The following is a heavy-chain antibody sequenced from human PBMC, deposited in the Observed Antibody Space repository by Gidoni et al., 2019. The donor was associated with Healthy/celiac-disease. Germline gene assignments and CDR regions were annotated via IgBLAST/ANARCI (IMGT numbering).Heavy chain of an antibody. J-gene: IGHJ6*03. CDR1: GFTFSSYA. CDR3: ASKRAHDLYYYYMDV. V-gene: IGHV3-30-3*01. Sequence: QVQLVESGGGVVQPGRSLRLSWAASGFTFSSYAMHWVRQAPGKGLEWVAVISYDGSNKYYADSVKGRLTISRDNSKNTLYLQMNSLRAEDTAVYYCASKRAHDLYYYYMDVWGKGTTVTVSS. D-gene: IGHD1-1*01. CDR2: ISYDGSNK.